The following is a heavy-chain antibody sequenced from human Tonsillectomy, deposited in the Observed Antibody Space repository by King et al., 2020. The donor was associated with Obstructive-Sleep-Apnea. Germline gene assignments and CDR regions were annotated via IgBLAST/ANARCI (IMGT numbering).Heavy chain of an antibody. CDR1: GFTFSSYW. Sequence: VQLVESGGGLVQPGGSLRLSCAASGFTFSSYWMMWVRQAPGKGLEWVANIKQDGSEKYYVDSVKGRFTISRDNAKNSLYVQMNSLRGEDTAVYYYARDLDYYDSSGHWDALDIWGQGTRVTVSS. V-gene: IGHV3-7*03. J-gene: IGHJ3*02. D-gene: IGHD3-22*01. CDR3: ARDLDYYDSSGHWDALDI. CDR2: IKQDGSEK.